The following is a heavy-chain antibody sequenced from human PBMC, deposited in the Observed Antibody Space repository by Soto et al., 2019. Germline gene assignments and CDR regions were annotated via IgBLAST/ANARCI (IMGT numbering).Heavy chain of an antibody. J-gene: IGHJ5*02. CDR3: ARVTGPQAAAVFPDWFDP. CDR1: GGSISSGGYY. Sequence: SETLSLTCTVSGGSISSGGYYWSWIRQHPGKGLEWIGYIYYSGSTYYNPSLKSRVTISVDTSKNQFSLKLSSVTSADPAVYYCARVTGPQAAAVFPDWFDPWGQGTLVTVSS. V-gene: IGHV4-31*03. CDR2: IYYSGST. D-gene: IGHD6-13*01.